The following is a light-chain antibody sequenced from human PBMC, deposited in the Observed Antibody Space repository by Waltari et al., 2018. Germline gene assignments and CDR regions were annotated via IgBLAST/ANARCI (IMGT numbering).Light chain of an antibody. CDR2: GST. V-gene: IGLV1-40*01. CDR3: QSYDTTLSVV. Sequence: QSVLTPPPSVSGAPGQRVTISCTGSGSNIGAGYDVPWYQQLPRAAPKLLIYGSTSRPLGVPDRFFGSTSGTSAFLAITGLQAEDEADYYCQSYDTTLSVVFGGGTKLTVL. CDR1: GSNIGAGYD. J-gene: IGLJ3*02.